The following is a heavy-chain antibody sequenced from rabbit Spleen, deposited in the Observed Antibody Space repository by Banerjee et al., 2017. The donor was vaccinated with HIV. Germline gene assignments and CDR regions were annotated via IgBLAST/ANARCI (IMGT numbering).Heavy chain of an antibody. Sequence: QEQLEESGGDLVKPEGSLTLTCTASGFSFSSSYWICWVRQAPGKGLEWIACIYGGSSGASYYASWAKGRFTFSKTSSTTVTLQMTSLTVADTATYFCARDTASSFSSYGMDLWGQGTLVTVS. CDR2: IYGGSSGAS. J-gene: IGHJ6*01. V-gene: IGHV1S45*01. CDR3: ARDTASSFSSYGMDL. CDR1: GFSFSSSYW. D-gene: IGHD8-1*01.